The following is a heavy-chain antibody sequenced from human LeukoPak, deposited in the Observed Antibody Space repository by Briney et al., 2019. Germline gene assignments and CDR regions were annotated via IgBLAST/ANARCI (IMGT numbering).Heavy chain of an antibody. CDR3: ARGSWDSSGWWVDY. CDR1: GGSISSGPYY. Sequence: PSETLSLTCTVSGGSISSGPYYWSWIRQPAGKGLEWIGRIYTRGSSHYNPSLKSRVTMSADTSENQFSLTLTSVTAADTAVYYCARGSWDSSGWWVDYWGQGILVTVSS. J-gene: IGHJ4*02. V-gene: IGHV4-61*02. CDR2: IYTRGSS. D-gene: IGHD6-19*01.